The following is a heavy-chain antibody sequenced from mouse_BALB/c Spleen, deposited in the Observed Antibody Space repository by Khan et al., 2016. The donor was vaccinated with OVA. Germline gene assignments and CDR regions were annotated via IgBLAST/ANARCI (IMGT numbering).Heavy chain of an antibody. CDR3: AREEAVYHFDH. V-gene: IGHV1S132*01. CDR2: IYPGTDNT. Sequence: VQLQQSGAELVRPGASVKLSCKTSGYIFTSYWIHWVKQRSGQGLEWIARIYPGTDNTYYNEKFKDKATLTADKSSSTAYMQRSSLKSEDSDVYFCAREEAVYHFDHCGQGTTLTVSS. J-gene: IGHJ2*01. CDR1: GYIFTSYW. D-gene: IGHD3-3*01.